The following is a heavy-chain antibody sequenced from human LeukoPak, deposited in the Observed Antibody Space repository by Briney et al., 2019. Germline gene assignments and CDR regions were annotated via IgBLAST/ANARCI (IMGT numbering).Heavy chain of an antibody. V-gene: IGHV3-23*01. D-gene: IGHD3-3*01. CDR1: GFTFSSYA. CDR2: ISGSGGST. J-gene: IGHJ4*02. CDR3: AKDQTIFGVVQDQYFDY. Sequence: GGSLRLSCAASGFTFSSYAMSWVRRAPGKGLEWVSAISGSGGSTYYADSVKGRFTISRDNSKNTLYLQMNSLRAEDTAVYYCAKDQTIFGVVQDQYFDYWGQGTLVTVSS.